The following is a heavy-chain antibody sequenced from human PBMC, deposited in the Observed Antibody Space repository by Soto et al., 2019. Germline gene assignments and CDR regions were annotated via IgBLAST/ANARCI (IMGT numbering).Heavy chain of an antibody. Sequence: SETLSLTCTVSGGSISSYYWSWIRQPPGKGLEWIGYIYYSGSTNYNPSLKSRVTISVDTSKNQFSLKLSSVTAADTAVYYCARERSSWYPDDYYYYMDVWGKGTTVTVSS. J-gene: IGHJ6*03. D-gene: IGHD6-13*01. CDR2: IYYSGST. CDR1: GGSISSYY. V-gene: IGHV4-59*01. CDR3: ARERSSWYPDDYYYYMDV.